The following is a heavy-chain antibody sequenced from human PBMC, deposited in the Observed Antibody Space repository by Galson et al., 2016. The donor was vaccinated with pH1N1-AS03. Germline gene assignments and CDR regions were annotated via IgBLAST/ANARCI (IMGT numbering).Heavy chain of an antibody. CDR3: VRDDATSYDAFDM. V-gene: IGHV3-74*01. CDR1: GFTLRTYW. Sequence: SLRLSCAASGFTLRTYWMHWVRQTPEKGLVWVSRINNDGSEAFYADSVKGRFTVSRDNAKNSLHLQMNSLTADDTAVYYCVRDDATSYDAFDMWGQGTMITVSS. CDR2: INNDGSEA. D-gene: IGHD2-2*01. J-gene: IGHJ3*02.